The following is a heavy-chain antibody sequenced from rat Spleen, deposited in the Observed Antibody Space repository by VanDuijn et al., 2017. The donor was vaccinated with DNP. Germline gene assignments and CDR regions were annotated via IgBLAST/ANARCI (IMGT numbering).Heavy chain of an antibody. CDR2: INGAGTT. V-gene: IGHV3-3*01. CDR1: GYSITSSFR. CDR3: ARWTRYFDA. Sequence: EVQLQESGPGLVKPSQSLSLTCSVTGYSITSSFRWTWIRKFPGDKLEWMGYINGAGTTNYNPSVKSRISITRDTSKNQFFLQVNSVTTEDTATYYCARWTRYFDAWGQGVMVTVSS. J-gene: IGHJ2*01. D-gene: IGHD1-4*01.